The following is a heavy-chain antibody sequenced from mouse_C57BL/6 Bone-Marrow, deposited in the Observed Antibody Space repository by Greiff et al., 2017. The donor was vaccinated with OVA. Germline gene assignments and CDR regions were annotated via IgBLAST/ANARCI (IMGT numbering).Heavy chain of an antibody. CDR1: GFNITDDY. CDR3: TRGDYDDRFAY. CDR2: IDPENGDT. J-gene: IGHJ3*01. Sequence: VQLQQSGAELVRPGASVKLSCTASGFNITDDYMHWVKQRPEQGLEWIGWIDPENGDTEYASKFQGKATITADTSSNTAYLQLSSLTSEDTAVYYCTRGDYDDRFAYWGQGTLVTVSA. V-gene: IGHV14-4*01. D-gene: IGHD2-4*01.